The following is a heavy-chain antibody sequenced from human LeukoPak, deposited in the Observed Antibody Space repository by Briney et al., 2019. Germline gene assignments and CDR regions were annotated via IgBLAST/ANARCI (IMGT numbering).Heavy chain of an antibody. J-gene: IGHJ4*02. V-gene: IGHV5-51*01. CDR3: ARLIGSGRYFFDY. CDR2: IYPGDSDT. D-gene: IGHD6-19*01. CDR1: GYRFSSYW. Sequence: GESLKISCKGAGYRFSSYWIGWVRQMPGKGLEWMGIIYPGDSDTRYSPAFQGQVTISADKSISTAYLQWSSLKASDTAMYYCARLIGSGRYFFDYWGQGTLVTVSS.